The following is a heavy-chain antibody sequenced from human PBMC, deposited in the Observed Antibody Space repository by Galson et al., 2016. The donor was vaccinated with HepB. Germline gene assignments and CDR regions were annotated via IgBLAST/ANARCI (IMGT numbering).Heavy chain of an antibody. J-gene: IGHJ6*02. Sequence: ETLSLTCTVSGGSISSYYWSWIRQPPGKGLEWIGYIYYSGSTNYNPPLKSGVPISVDTSKNQFSLKLSSVTAADTAVYYCARDRSYSSGWRTPNSDYGMDVWGQGTTVTVSS. CDR1: GGSISSYY. D-gene: IGHD6-19*01. V-gene: IGHV4-59*01. CDR2: IYYSGST. CDR3: ARDRSYSSGWRTPNSDYGMDV.